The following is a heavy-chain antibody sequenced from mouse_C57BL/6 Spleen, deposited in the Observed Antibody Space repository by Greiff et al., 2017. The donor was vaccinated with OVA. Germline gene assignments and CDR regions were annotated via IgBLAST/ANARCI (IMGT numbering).Heavy chain of an antibody. J-gene: IGHJ3*01. Sequence: QVQLQQPGAELVKPGASVKLSCKASGYTFTSYWMQWVKQRPGQGLEWIGEIDPSDSYTNSNQKFKGKATLTVDTSSSTAYMQLSSLTSEDSAVYYCARKRELASFAYWGQGTLVTVSA. CDR3: ARKRELASFAY. D-gene: IGHD4-1*01. V-gene: IGHV1-50*01. CDR1: GYTFTSYW. CDR2: IDPSDSYT.